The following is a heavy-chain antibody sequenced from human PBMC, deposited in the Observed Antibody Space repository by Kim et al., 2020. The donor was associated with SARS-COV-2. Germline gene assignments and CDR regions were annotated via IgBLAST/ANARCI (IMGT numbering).Heavy chain of an antibody. Sequence: SETLSLTCTVSGGSISSSSYYWGWIRQPPGKGLEWIGSIYYSGSTYYNPSLKSRVTISVDTSKNQFSLKLSSVTAADTAVYYCARQIVDTMIVVVITNPGAFDIWGQGTMVTVSS. CDR2: IYYSGST. V-gene: IGHV4-39*01. CDR3: ARQIVDTMIVVVITNPGAFDI. J-gene: IGHJ3*02. CDR1: GGSISSSSYY. D-gene: IGHD3-22*01.